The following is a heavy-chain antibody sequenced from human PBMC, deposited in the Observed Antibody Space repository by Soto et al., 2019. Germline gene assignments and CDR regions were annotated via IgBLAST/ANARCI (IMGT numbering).Heavy chain of an antibody. CDR3: ARESGGATATLDYYYFYMDV. CDR1: GDSFNDYY. CDR2: INPNGGAT. D-gene: IGHD5-12*01. Sequence: VQLAQSGAEVKKPGASVKVSCKTSGDSFNDYYIHWVRQAPGQGLEWMGWINPNGGATKYAQKFQGRVTFTRDTSIRTVYMELSSLRSDDTAVYYCARESGGATATLDYYYFYMDVWGKGTTVTVSS. J-gene: IGHJ6*03. V-gene: IGHV1-2*02.